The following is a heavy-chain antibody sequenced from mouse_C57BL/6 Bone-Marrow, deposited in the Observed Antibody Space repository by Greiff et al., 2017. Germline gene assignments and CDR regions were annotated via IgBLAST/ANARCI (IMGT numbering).Heavy chain of an antibody. CDR1: GYTFTTYP. D-gene: IGHD2-1*01. J-gene: IGHJ2*01. CDR2: FHPYNDNT. CDR3: ARGGNYGGYYFDY. Sequence: VQLQQSGAELVKPGASVKMSCKASGYTFTTYPIEWMKQNHGKSLAWIGNFHPYNDNTKYNEKFKGKATLTVEKSSSTIYLELRRLTSDDSAVYYCARGGNYGGYYFDYWGQGTTLTVSS. V-gene: IGHV1-47*01.